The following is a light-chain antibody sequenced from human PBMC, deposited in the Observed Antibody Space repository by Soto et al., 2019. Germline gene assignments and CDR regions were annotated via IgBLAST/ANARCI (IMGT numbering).Light chain of an antibody. V-gene: IGLV2-14*01. CDR3: SSHTSYNTRL. Sequence: QSALTQPASVSGSPGQSIAISCTGTSSDVGGYNYVSWYQQHPGKAPKLMIHEVSNRPSGVSDRVSGSKSGNTACLTISGLPADDEADYYCSSHTSYNTRLFGTGTKLTVL. CDR1: SSDVGGYNY. CDR2: EVS. J-gene: IGLJ1*01.